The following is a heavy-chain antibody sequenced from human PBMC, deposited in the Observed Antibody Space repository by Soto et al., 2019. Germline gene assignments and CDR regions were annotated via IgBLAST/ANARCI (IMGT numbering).Heavy chain of an antibody. CDR3: ARGDYYDSSGLGY. D-gene: IGHD3-22*01. CDR1: GGSISSYY. CDR2: IYYSGST. Sequence: PSETLSLTCTVSGGSISSYYWSWIRQPPGKGLEWIGYIYYSGSTNYNPSLKSRVTISVDTSKNQFSLKLSSVTAADTAVYYCARGDYYDSSGLGYWGQGTLVNVSS. J-gene: IGHJ4*02. V-gene: IGHV4-59*01.